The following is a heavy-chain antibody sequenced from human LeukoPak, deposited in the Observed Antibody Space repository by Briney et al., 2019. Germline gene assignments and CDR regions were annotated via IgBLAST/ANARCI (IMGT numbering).Heavy chain of an antibody. D-gene: IGHD1-20*01. CDR2: ICGSGGST. Sequence: GGSVRLSCAASGFTFSSYAWSWVRQTPGKGLEWVSAICGSGGSTYYADSVRGRLTSSRDNSKNTLYLQMTSLRAEDTAVYYCAKEGRYNWTDGVSGYFDYWGQGTLVTVSS. CDR1: GFTFSSYA. CDR3: AKEGRYNWTDGVSGYFDY. J-gene: IGHJ4*02. V-gene: IGHV3-23*01.